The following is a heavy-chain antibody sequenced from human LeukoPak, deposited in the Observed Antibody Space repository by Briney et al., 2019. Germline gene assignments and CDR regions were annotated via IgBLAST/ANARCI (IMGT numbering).Heavy chain of an antibody. CDR3: ARTRRGVVAAPDY. Sequence: SDTLSLTCAVSGYSISSSNYWGWIRQPPGRGLEWIGYIYYSGGTFYNPSLKSRVTMSVDTSKNHFSLKLSSVTAVDTAMYYCARTRRGVVAAPDYWGQGNLVTVSS. CDR1: GYSISSSNY. V-gene: IGHV4-28*01. CDR2: IYYSGGT. J-gene: IGHJ4*02. D-gene: IGHD5-12*01.